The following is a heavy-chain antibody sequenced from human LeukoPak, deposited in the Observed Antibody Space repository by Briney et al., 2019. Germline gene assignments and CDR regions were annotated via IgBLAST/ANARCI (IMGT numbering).Heavy chain of an antibody. CDR2: TYYRSKWYN. CDR1: GDSVSSNSAA. CDR3: ARDVRRVVGA. V-gene: IGHV6-1*01. J-gene: IGHJ5*02. Sequence: SQTLSLTCAISGDSVSSNSAAWIWMRQSPSRGLEWLGTTYYRSKWYNDYAVSVESRITINPDISKNQFSLQLNSVTPEDTAVYYCARDVRRVVGAWGQGTLVTVSS. D-gene: IGHD2-15*01.